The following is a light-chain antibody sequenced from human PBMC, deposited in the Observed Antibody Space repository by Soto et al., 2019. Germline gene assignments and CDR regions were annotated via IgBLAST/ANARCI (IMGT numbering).Light chain of an antibody. V-gene: IGKV1-12*01. CDR1: QDIGGR. J-gene: IGKJ1*01. CDR3: RQVYSFPRT. Sequence: DIQMTQSPSSVSASVGDRITITCRASQDIGGRLAWWQQKPGNAAQYLIHAASILKSGVPSGCIGSRSGTEFILIIINRQPEDVAAYFCRQVYSFPRTFGLGTKVDIK. CDR2: AAS.